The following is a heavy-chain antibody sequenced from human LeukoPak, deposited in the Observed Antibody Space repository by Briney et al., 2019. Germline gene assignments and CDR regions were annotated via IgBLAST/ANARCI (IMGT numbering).Heavy chain of an antibody. D-gene: IGHD2-2*01. Sequence: ASVKVSCKASGYTFTSYGISWVRQAPGQGLEWMGWISAYNGNTNYAQKLQGRVTMTTDTSTSTAYMELRSPRSDDTAVYYCARVPSYQLPRGPQYNWFDPWGQGTLVTVSS. V-gene: IGHV1-18*01. CDR2: ISAYNGNT. CDR3: ARVPSYQLPRGPQYNWFDP. J-gene: IGHJ5*02. CDR1: GYTFTSYG.